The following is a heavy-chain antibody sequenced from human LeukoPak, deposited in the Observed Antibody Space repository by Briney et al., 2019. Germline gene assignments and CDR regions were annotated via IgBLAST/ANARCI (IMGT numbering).Heavy chain of an antibody. D-gene: IGHD6-19*01. V-gene: IGHV3-53*01. Sequence: GGSLRLSCAASGFTVSSNYMSWVRQAPGKGLEWVSLIYSGGSTYFADSVKGRFTLSRDNSKNKLYLQMSSLRAEDTAVYYCARDLEGGSGWYDYWGQGTLVTVSS. CDR2: IYSGGST. CDR3: ARDLEGGSGWYDY. J-gene: IGHJ4*02. CDR1: GFTVSSNY.